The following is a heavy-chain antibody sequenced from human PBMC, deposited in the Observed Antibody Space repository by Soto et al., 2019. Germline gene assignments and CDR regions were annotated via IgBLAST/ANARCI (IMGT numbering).Heavy chain of an antibody. CDR1: NGSFSVYY. D-gene: IGHD2-2*01. J-gene: IGHJ3*02. Sequence: SETLSLTCAVYNGSFSVYYWTWIRQPPGKGLEWIGEINLIGSTNYNPSLKIRVTISVDTSKTQFSLKLSSVSAADTAVYYCARDSTRRGACDIWGQGTMVTVSS. CDR3: ARDSTRRGACDI. V-gene: IGHV4-34*01. CDR2: INLIGST.